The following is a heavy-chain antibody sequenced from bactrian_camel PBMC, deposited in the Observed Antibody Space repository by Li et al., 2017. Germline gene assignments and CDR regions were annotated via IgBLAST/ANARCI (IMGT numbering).Heavy chain of an antibody. D-gene: IGHD7*01. V-gene: IGHV3S40*01. Sequence: VQLVESGGGLVQPGGFLRISCAASGFIFSSYGMSWVRQIPGKELEWVASIKYDGRDTYYSDSVKGRFTISRDNTNNRLSLQLNSLNTEDTALYYCAKVEDGGSYSELSTWGQGTQVTVS. J-gene: IGHJ6*01. CDR3: AKVEDGGSYSELST. CDR2: IKYDGRDT. CDR1: GFIFSSYG.